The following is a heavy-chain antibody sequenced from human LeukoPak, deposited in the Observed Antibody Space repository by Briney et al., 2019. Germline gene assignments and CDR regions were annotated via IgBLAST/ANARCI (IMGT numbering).Heavy chain of an antibody. CDR1: GGSVSTGSYY. CDR3: ASELPSCGGSCYSD. D-gene: IGHD2-15*01. Sequence: PSETLSLTCTVSGGSVSTGSYYWSWIRQPAGRGLEWIGHIHTSGTMNYNASLKSRVRISVETSKNQFSLRLSSVTAADTAVYYCASELPSCGGSCYSDWGQGTLVTVS. CDR2: IHTSGTM. V-gene: IGHV4-61*09. J-gene: IGHJ4*02.